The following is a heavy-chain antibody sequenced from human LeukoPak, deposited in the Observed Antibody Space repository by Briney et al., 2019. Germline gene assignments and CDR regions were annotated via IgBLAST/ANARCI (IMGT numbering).Heavy chain of an antibody. J-gene: IGHJ4*02. CDR2: IIPIFGTA. D-gene: IGHD3-3*01. V-gene: IGHV1-69*13. CDR1: GGTFSSYA. CDR3: ASSPRRVITIFGVAWEPPDY. Sequence: ASVKVSCKASGGTFSSYAISWVRQAPGQGLEWMGGIIPIFGTANYAQKFQGRVTITADESTSTAYMELSSLRSEDTAVYYCASSPRRVITIFGVAWEPPDYWGQGTLVTVSS.